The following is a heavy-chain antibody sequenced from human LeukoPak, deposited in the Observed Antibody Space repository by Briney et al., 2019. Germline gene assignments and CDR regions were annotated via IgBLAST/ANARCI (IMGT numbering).Heavy chain of an antibody. D-gene: IGHD3-3*01. Sequence: PSETLSLTCTVSGGSIRSYYWSWIRQSPGKGLEWIGYINYSGTTTYNPSLKSRLTISMASSKNQFSLELPSVTAAATAVYYCAGPLYDFSSGYYRGGFYYMDVWGKGTTVAVSS. V-gene: IGHV4-59*01. CDR2: INYSGTT. J-gene: IGHJ6*03. CDR3: AGPLYDFSSGYYRGGFYYMDV. CDR1: GGSIRSYY.